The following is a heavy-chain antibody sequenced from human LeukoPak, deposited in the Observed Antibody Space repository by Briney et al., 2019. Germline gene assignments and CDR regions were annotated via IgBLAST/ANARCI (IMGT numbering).Heavy chain of an antibody. CDR1: GYTFTNYG. Sequence: ASVKLSCKASGYTFTNYGIHWVRQAPGQRLEWMGWINAGNGNTRSSQKLQGRVTITTDTSANTAYMELSSLISEDTAIYFCARVGTSGWYGDSWSQGTQVIVSS. V-gene: IGHV1-3*01. CDR3: ARVGTSGWYGDS. J-gene: IGHJ4*02. D-gene: IGHD6-13*01. CDR2: INAGNGNT.